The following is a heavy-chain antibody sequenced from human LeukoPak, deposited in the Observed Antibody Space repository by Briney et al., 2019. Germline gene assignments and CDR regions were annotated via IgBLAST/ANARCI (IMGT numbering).Heavy chain of an antibody. D-gene: IGHD2-21*02. CDR3: ARGAPLPTHPPYCGGDCYSSEDY. Sequence: ASVKVSCKASGYTFTGYYMHWVRQAPGQGLEWMGWINPNSGGTNYAQKFQGRVTMTRATSISTAYMELSRLRSDDTAVYYCARGAPLPTHPPYCGGDCYSSEDYWGQGTLVTVSS. V-gene: IGHV1-2*02. J-gene: IGHJ4*02. CDR2: INPNSGGT. CDR1: GYTFTGYY.